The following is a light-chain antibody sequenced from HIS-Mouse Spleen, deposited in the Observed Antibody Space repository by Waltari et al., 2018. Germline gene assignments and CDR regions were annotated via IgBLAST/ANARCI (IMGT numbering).Light chain of an antibody. CDR3: RSYAGSNRV. CDR1: SSDVGGYNY. Sequence: SALTQPPSAAGSPGQSVTRGGPGTSSDVGGYNYVSWYQQHPGNAPKLMSYEVSKRPSGVPDRFSGSQPGNSASLTVSGLRAWYAAAYSCRSYAGSNRVFGGGTKLTVL. V-gene: IGLV2-8*01. J-gene: IGLJ2*01. CDR2: EVS.